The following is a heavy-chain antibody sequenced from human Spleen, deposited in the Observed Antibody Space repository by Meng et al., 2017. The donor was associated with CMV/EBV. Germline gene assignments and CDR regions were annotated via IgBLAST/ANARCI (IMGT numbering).Heavy chain of an antibody. CDR2: ISSSGSTI. D-gene: IGHD3-3*01. V-gene: IGHV3-48*03. J-gene: IGHJ6*02. CDR3: AREVVSYDFWSGYYSYYYYGMDV. CDR1: GFTFSSYA. Sequence: GESLKISCAASGFTFSSYAMSWVRQAPGKGLEWVSYISSSGSTIYYADSVKGRFTISRDNAKNSLYLQMNSLRAEDTAVYYCAREVVSYDFWSGYYSYYYYGMDVWGQGTTVTVSS.